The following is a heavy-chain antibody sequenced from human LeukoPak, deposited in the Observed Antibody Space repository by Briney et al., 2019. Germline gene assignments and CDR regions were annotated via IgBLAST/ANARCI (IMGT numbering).Heavy chain of an antibody. CDR1: GFTFDDYG. CDR3: AREYYYDSSGYPGY. CDR2: INWNGGST. Sequence: GGSLRLSCAASGFTFDDYGMSWVRQAPGKGLEWVSGINWNGGSTGYADSVKGRFTISRDNAKNSLYLQMNSQRAEDTALYYCAREYYYDSSGYPGYWGQGALVTVSS. J-gene: IGHJ4*02. D-gene: IGHD3-22*01. V-gene: IGHV3-20*04.